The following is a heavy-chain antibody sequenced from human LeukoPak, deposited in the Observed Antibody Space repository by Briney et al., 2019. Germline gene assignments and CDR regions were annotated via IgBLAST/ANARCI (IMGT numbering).Heavy chain of an antibody. CDR1: GFTFSSYW. CDR3: ERENLGFPYYFDY. CDR2: IKQDGSEK. V-gene: IGHV3-7*01. Sequence: PGGSLGLSCAASGFTFSSYWMSWVRQAPGKGLEWGANIKQDGSEKYYVDSVKGRFTISRDNAKNSLYLRMNSLRAEDTAVYYCERENLGFPYYFDYWGQGTLVTVSS. D-gene: IGHD1-14*01. J-gene: IGHJ4*02.